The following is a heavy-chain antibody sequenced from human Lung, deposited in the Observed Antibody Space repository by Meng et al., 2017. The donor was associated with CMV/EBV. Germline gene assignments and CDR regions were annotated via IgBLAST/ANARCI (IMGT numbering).Heavy chain of an antibody. V-gene: IGHV5-51*01. Sequence: GGSLRLSCKASGYTFTSYWIAWVRQMPGKGLEWMGLIYPDVSETTYSPSFQGQVTISADKSISTAYLQWSSLKASDTAMYYCARPRFSGSYYLYGMEVWGQGTTVTVSS. CDR1: GYTFTSYW. CDR2: IYPDVSET. J-gene: IGHJ6*02. CDR3: ARPRFSGSYYLYGMEV. D-gene: IGHD1-26*01.